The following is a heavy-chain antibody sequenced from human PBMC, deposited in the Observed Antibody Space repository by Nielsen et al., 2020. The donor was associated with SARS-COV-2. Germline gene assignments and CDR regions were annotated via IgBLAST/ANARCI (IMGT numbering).Heavy chain of an antibody. J-gene: IGHJ4*02. Sequence: WIRQPPGKGLVWVSRINTDGSSTKYADFVKGRFTISRDNAKNTVSLQMNSLRGEDTAVYYCAKVDCSTGGSCYFDNWGQGTLVTVSS. D-gene: IGHD2-8*02. V-gene: IGHV3-74*01. CDR3: AKVDCSTGGSCYFDN. CDR2: INTDGSST.